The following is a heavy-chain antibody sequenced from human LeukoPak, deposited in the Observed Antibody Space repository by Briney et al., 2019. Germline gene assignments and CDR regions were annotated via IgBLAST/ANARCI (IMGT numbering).Heavy chain of an antibody. V-gene: IGHV5-51*01. Sequence: GESLKISCKGSGYGFGNRSIGWVGQMPVKGLGWRGIFYPEDSETMYTPSFEGQVAISAAKSISTAYLQWSSLKAPDTAMYYCARGAYGSGSSYNYYGMDVWGQGTPVTVSS. D-gene: IGHD3-10*01. CDR2: FYPEDSET. J-gene: IGHJ6*02. CDR3: ARGAYGSGSSYNYYGMDV. CDR1: GYGFGNRS.